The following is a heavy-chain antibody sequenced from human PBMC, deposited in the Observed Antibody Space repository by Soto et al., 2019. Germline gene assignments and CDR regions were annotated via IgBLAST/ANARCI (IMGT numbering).Heavy chain of an antibody. D-gene: IGHD6-6*01. CDR3: ARSYSSSSSYYYYGMDV. CDR1: GYTFTGYY. Sequence: GASVKVSCKASGYTFTGYYMHWVRQAPGQGLEWMGWINPNSGGTNYAQKFQGWVTMTRDTSISTAYMELSRLRSDDTAVYYCARSYSSSSSYYYYGMDVWGQGTTVTVSS. CDR2: INPNSGGT. J-gene: IGHJ6*02. V-gene: IGHV1-2*04.